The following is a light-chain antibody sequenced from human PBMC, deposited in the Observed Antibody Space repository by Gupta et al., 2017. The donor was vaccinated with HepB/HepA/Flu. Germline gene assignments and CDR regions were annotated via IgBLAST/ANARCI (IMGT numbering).Light chain of an antibody. CDR2: GNS. Sequence: QSVLTQPPSESGAPGQRVTISCTGSSSNIGAGYDVHWYQQLPGTAPKLLIYGNSNRPSGVPDRFSGSKSGTSASLAITGLQAEDEADYYCQSYDSSLSALVFGGGTKLTVL. CDR3: QSYDSSLSALV. V-gene: IGLV1-40*01. CDR1: SSNIGAGYD. J-gene: IGLJ2*01.